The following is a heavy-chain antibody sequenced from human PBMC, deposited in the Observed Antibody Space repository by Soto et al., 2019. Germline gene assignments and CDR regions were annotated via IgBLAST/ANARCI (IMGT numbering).Heavy chain of an antibody. J-gene: IGHJ4*02. Sequence: SETLSLTCTLSDGSMSTYYWNWIRQPPGKGLEWIGYIYYSGSTNYNPPLKSRVTISIDTSKNQFSLNLNSVTAADTAVYYCARGRAVGVLCNYGGQGTLGTVS. CDR2: IYYSGST. CDR3: ARGRAVGVLCNY. D-gene: IGHD1-26*01. CDR1: DGSMSTYY. V-gene: IGHV4-59*01.